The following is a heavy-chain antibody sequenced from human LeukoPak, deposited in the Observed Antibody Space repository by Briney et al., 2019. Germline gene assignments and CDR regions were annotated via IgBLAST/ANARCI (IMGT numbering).Heavy chain of an antibody. J-gene: IGHJ6*02. CDR1: GGSISSYY. D-gene: IGHD6-19*01. Sequence: PSETLSLTCTVSGGSISSYYWSWIRQPPGKGLEWIGYIYYSGSTNYNPSLKSRVTISVDTSKNQFSLKLSSVTAADTAVYYCASLVGPGYSSGWYGDGMDVWGQGTTVTVSS. V-gene: IGHV4-59*01. CDR3: ASLVGPGYSSGWYGDGMDV. CDR2: IYYSGST.